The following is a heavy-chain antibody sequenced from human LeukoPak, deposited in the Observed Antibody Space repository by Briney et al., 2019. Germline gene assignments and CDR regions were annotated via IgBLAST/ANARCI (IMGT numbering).Heavy chain of an antibody. CDR3: ARDGALGHCSSTRCYKDF. CDR1: GGSISSYY. CDR2: IYYSGST. D-gene: IGHD2-2*02. J-gene: IGHJ4*02. V-gene: IGHV4-59*01. Sequence: SETLSLTCTVSGGSISSYYWSWIRQPPGKGLEWIGYIYYSGSTNYNPSLKSRVTISVDTSKNQFSLKLSSVTAADTAVYYCARDGALGHCSSTRCYKDFWGQGTLVTVSS.